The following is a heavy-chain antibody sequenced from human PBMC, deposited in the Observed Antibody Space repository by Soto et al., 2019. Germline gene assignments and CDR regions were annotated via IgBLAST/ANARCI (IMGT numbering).Heavy chain of an antibody. CDR2: AKSERDGGTR. CDR1: GFTFSDAW. V-gene: IGHV3-15*07. D-gene: IGHD1-20*01. CDR3: TVDVIGVYCTPFDY. J-gene: IGHJ4*02. Sequence: EVQVVQSGGGLVKPGGSLRLSCAASGFTFSDAWMNWVRQTPGKGLEWVARAKSERDGGTRDYAAAVKGRFIISRDDSENTLNLQMIRLKIEDTCIYYCTVDVIGVYCTPFDYWGQGRLVTVSS.